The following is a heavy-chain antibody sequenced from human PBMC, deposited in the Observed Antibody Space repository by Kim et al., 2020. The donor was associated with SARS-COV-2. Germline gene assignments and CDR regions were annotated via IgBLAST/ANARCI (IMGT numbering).Heavy chain of an antibody. J-gene: IGHJ6*02. CDR3: AKYQTNVFDYGMDV. D-gene: IGHD2-2*01. V-gene: IGHV3-23*01. Sequence: ADSVKGRFTNTRDRAKNTMYLQMKRQRAEDTVVYYCAKYQTNVFDYGMDVWGQGTTVTVSS.